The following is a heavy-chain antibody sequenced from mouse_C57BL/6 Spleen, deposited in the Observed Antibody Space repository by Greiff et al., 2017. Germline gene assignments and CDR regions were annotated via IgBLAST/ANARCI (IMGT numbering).Heavy chain of an antibody. Sequence: VQLQQSGAELVKPGASVKISCKASGYAFSSYWMNWVKQRPGKGLEWIGQIYPGDGDTNYNGKFKGKATLTADKSSSTAYMQLSSLTSEDSAVYFCARSGSNYLYWYFDVWGTGTTVTVSS. D-gene: IGHD2-5*01. J-gene: IGHJ1*03. CDR2: IYPGDGDT. CDR1: GYAFSSYW. V-gene: IGHV1-80*01. CDR3: ARSGSNYLYWYFDV.